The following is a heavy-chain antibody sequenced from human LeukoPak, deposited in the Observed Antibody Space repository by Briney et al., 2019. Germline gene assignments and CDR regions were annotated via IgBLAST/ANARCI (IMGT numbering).Heavy chain of an antibody. J-gene: IGHJ3*02. CDR2: IYYSGST. V-gene: IGHV4-59*08. CDR1: GGSLGREY. CDR3: ARHQWELLGAFDI. D-gene: IGHD1-26*01. Sequence: RSETLSLTWTVSGGSLGREYGGWVRQPPGEGMGWVGYIYYSGSTNFNPSLKGRVTISVATTKTQFSLKLSSVTAADTAVYYCARHQWELLGAFDIWGQGTMVTVSS.